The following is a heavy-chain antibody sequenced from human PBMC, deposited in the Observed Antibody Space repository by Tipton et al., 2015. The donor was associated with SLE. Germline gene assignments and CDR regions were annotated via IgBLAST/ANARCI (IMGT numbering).Heavy chain of an antibody. CDR1: GDSVSSNSAA. J-gene: IGHJ4*02. Sequence: GLVKPSQTLSLTCAISGDSVSSNSAAWNWIRQSPSRGLEWLGRTYYRSKWYNDYAVSVKSRITINPDTSKNQFSLQLNSVTPEDTAVYYCAKVAGWQWLPGRPYWGQGTLVTVSS. D-gene: IGHD6-19*01. CDR2: TYYRSKWYN. CDR3: AKVAGWQWLPGRPY. V-gene: IGHV6-1*01.